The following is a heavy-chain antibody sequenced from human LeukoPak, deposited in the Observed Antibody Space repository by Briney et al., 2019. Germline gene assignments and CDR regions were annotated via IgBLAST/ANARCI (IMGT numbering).Heavy chain of an antibody. CDR3: ASGSYYEDYFDY. Sequence: GGSLRLSCAASGFTFSTYAMSWVRQAPGKGLEWVSGISDSGVRTHYADSVKGRFTISRDNSKNTLYLQMNSLRAEDTAVYHCASGSYYEDYFDYCGQGILVTVSS. CDR2: ISDSGVRT. J-gene: IGHJ4*02. D-gene: IGHD1-26*01. CDR1: GFTFSTYA. V-gene: IGHV3-23*01.